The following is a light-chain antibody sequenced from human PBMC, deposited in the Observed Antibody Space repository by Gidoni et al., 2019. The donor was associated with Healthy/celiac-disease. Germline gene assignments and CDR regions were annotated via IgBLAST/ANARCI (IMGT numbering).Light chain of an antibody. V-gene: IGKV4-1*01. CDR3: QQYYSTLYT. Sequence: DIVMTQSPDSLAVSLGERATINCKSSQSVLYSSNNKNYLAWYQQKPGQLPKLLIYWASTRESGVPDRFSGSGSGTDFTLTISSLQAEDVAVYYFQQYYSTLYTFGQGTKLEIK. J-gene: IGKJ2*01. CDR1: QSVLYSSNNKNY. CDR2: WAS.